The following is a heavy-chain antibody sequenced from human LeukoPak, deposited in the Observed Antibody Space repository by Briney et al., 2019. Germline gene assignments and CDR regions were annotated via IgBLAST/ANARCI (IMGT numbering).Heavy chain of an antibody. CDR3: TRAFEPNTGWYIHFY. D-gene: IGHD6-19*01. V-gene: IGHV3-49*04. CDR1: GFTFGDYA. Sequence: GGSLRLSCTTSGFTFGDYAVSWVRQAPGKGLERVGVIRSKAYGGTTDFAPSVKDRFSILRDDSKSIAYLQMNSLRTEDTAMYYCTRAFEPNTGWYIHFYWGQGTLVTVSS. CDR2: IRSKAYGGTT. J-gene: IGHJ4*02.